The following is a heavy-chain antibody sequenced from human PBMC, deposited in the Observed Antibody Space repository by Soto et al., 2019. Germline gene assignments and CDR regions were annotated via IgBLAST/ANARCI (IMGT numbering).Heavy chain of an antibody. V-gene: IGHV1-69*13. CDR1: GGTFSSYA. CDR3: ARGGDGYNWNYYYGMDV. Sequence: SVKVSCKAAGGTFSSYAISWVRQAPGQGLEWMGGIIPIFGTANYAQKFQGRVTITADESTSTAYMELSSLRSEDTAVYYCARGGDGYNWNYYYGMDVWGQGTTVTVSS. J-gene: IGHJ6*02. CDR2: IIPIFGTA. D-gene: IGHD5-12*01.